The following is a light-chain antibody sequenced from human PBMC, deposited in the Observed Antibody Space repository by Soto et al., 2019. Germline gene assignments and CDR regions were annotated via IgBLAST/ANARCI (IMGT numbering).Light chain of an antibody. CDR1: SSDVGGYKY. CDR3: YSYTSSSTVV. CDR2: EVS. Sequence: QSALTQPASVSGSPGQSITISCTGTSSDVGGYKYVSWYHQYPGKAPKLMIYEVSNRPSGVSDRFSGSKSGNTASLTISGLQAEDEGEYYCYSYTSSSTVVFGGVTQLTVL. J-gene: IGLJ2*01. V-gene: IGLV2-14*01.